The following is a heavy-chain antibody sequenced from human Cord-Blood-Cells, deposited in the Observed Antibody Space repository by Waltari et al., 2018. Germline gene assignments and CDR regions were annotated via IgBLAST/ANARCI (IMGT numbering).Heavy chain of an antibody. CDR3: ARETDQLLYYFDY. V-gene: IGHV1-69*01. CDR1: GATFSSYA. Sequence: QVQLVQSGAEVKKPGSSVKVSCKASGATFSSYAISWVRQAPGQGLEWMGGIIPIVGTANYAQKFQGRVTITADESTSTAYMELSSLRSEDTAVYYCARETDQLLYYFDYWGQGTLVTVSS. D-gene: IGHD2-2*01. CDR2: IIPIVGTA. J-gene: IGHJ4*02.